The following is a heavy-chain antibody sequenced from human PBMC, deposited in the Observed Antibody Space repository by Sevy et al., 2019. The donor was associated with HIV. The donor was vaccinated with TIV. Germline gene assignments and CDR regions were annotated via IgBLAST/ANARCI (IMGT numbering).Heavy chain of an antibody. V-gene: IGHV3-53*01. Sequence: GGSLRLSCAVSGLPVSSTYMSWVRQAPGKGLEWVSVVYSGGNTYYGESGKGRFTISRDTSQNTVYLQMNSLRAEDTAVYYCARDNGGRYGMDVWGQGTTVTVSS. CDR1: GLPVSSTY. CDR2: VYSGGNT. J-gene: IGHJ6*02. CDR3: ARDNGGRYGMDV. D-gene: IGHD2-8*01.